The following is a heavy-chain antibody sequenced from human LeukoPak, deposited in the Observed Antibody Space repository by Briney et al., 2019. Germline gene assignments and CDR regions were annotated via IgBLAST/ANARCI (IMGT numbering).Heavy chain of an antibody. CDR3: ARDPSSGWFDY. D-gene: IGHD6-19*01. CDR1: GGSISSYY. CDR2: IYYSGST. V-gene: IGHV4-59*01. J-gene: IGHJ4*02. Sequence: SETLSLTCTVSGGSISSYYWSWIRQPPGKGLEWIGYIYYSGSTNYNPSLKSRVTISVDTSKNQFSLKLSSVTAADTAVYYCARDPSSGWFDYWGQGTLVTVSS.